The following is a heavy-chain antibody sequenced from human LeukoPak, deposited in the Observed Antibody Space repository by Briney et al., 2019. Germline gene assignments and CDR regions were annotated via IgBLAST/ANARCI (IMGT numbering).Heavy chain of an antibody. J-gene: IGHJ3*02. Sequence: GGSLRLSCAASGFTFSSYSMNWVRQAPGKGLEWVSSISSSSSYIYYADSVKGRFTISRDNSKNTLYLQMNSLRAEDTAVYYCASSMYSSGRPGAFDIWGQGTMVTVSS. CDR3: ASSMYSSGRPGAFDI. CDR2: ISSSSSYI. V-gene: IGHV3-21*04. D-gene: IGHD6-19*01. CDR1: GFTFSSYS.